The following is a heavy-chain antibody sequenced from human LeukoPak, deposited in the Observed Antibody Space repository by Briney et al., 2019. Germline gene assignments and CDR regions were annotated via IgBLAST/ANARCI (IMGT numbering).Heavy chain of an antibody. V-gene: IGHV1-69*04. CDR1: GGTFSSYA. CDR3: ARDLCCSSTSCYPTGWFDP. J-gene: IGHJ5*02. Sequence: GASVKVSCKASGGTFSSYAISWVRQAPGQGLEWMGRIIPILGIANYAQKFQGRVTITADKSTSTAYMELSSLRSEDTAVYYCARDLCCSSTSCYPTGWFDPWGQGTLVTVSS. CDR2: IIPILGIA. D-gene: IGHD2-2*01.